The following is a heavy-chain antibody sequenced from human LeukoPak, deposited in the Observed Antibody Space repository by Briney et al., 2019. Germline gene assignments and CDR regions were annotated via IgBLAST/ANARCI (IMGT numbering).Heavy chain of an antibody. Sequence: PSETLSLTCTVSGGSISSYYWGWIRQPPGKGLEWIGSIYYSGSTYYNPSLKSRVTISVDTSKNQFSLKLSSVTAADTAVYYCARQKQGRYFDWLTNWFDPWGQGTLVTVSS. CDR3: ARQKQGRYFDWLTNWFDP. CDR1: GGSISSYY. V-gene: IGHV4-39*01. J-gene: IGHJ5*02. D-gene: IGHD3-9*01. CDR2: IYYSGST.